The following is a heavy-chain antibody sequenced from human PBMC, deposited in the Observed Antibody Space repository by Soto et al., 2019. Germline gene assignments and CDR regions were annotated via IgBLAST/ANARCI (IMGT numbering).Heavy chain of an antibody. CDR2: IIPIFGTA. Sequence: QVQLVQSGAEVKKPGSSVKVSCKASGGTFSSYAISWVRQAPGQGLEWMGGIIPIFGTANYAQKFQGRVTITADESTSTAYMELSSLRSEDPAVYDCARPSTYCRSTSCPRNGFDYWGQGTLVTVSS. J-gene: IGHJ4*02. CDR3: ARPSTYCRSTSCPRNGFDY. CDR1: GGTFSSYA. V-gene: IGHV1-69*01. D-gene: IGHD2-2*01.